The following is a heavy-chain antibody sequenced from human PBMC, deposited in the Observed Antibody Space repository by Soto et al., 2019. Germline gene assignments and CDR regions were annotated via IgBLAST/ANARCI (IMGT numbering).Heavy chain of an antibody. J-gene: IGHJ6*02. D-gene: IGHD6-6*01. Sequence: QVQLQESGPGLVKPSQTLSLTCAVSGASISNGDYYWSWIRQPPGKGLEWIGYIYYTGSIYYNPXLKSRITMSVXXSXNXXSLKLYSVTAADTAVYYCARVRYSSSLRNYYGMDVWGQGTTVTVSS. V-gene: IGHV4-30-4*01. CDR3: ARVRYSSSLRNYYGMDV. CDR2: IYYTGSI. CDR1: GASISNGDYY.